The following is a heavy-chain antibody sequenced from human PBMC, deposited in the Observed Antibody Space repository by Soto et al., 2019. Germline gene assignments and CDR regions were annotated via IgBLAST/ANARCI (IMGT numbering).Heavy chain of an antibody. CDR3: ARGALTTLAYYYGMDV. V-gene: IGHV1-69*13. CDR2: IIPIFGTT. CDR1: GCTFSSYT. D-gene: IGHD4-4*01. J-gene: IGHJ6*02. Sequence: SVKVSCKASGCTFSSYTMSWVRQAPGQGLEWMGGIIPIFGTTTYAHKFQGRVTITADESTSTVYMELSSLRGEDTAVYYCARGALTTLAYYYGMDVWGQGTTVTVSS.